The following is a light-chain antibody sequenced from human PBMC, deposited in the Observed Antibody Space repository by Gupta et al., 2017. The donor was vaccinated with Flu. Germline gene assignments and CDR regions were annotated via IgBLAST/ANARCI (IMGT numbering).Light chain of an antibody. V-gene: IGLV2-14*03. CDR1: SSDVVTYDW. Sequence: SSDVVTYDWVSWYRQNPGKAPNLLIYDVSNRPSGVSNRFSGSKSGNTASLTISGLQAEDEADYYCSSYTTSDTYVFGAGTKVTVL. CDR3: SSYTTSDTYV. CDR2: DVS. J-gene: IGLJ1*01.